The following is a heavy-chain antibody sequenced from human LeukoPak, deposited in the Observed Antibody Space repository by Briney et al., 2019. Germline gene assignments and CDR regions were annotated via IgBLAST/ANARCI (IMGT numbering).Heavy chain of an antibody. CDR3: ARRAGAYSHPYDY. Sequence: GGSLRLSCTVSGFAVSTNSMSWVRQAPGKGLEWVSFIYSDNTHYSDSVKGRFTISRDNSKNTLYLQMNSLRAEDTAVYYCARRAGAYSHPYDYWGQGTLVTVSS. CDR1: GFAVSTNS. CDR2: IYSDNT. J-gene: IGHJ4*02. V-gene: IGHV3-53*01. D-gene: IGHD4/OR15-4a*01.